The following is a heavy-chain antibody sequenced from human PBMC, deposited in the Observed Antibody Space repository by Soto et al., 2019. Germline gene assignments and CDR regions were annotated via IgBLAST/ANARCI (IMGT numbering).Heavy chain of an antibody. CDR3: VRESTPPRWFDP. J-gene: IGHJ5*02. CDR1: GDTFSTYT. CDR2: INPSGGST. D-gene: IGHD4-17*01. Sequence: ASVKVSCKASGDTFSTYTITWVRQAPGQGLEWMGVINPSGGSTSYAQNFQGRVTMTRDTSTSTVYMELSSLRSEDTAVYYCVRESTPPRWFDPWGQGNLVTVSS. V-gene: IGHV1-46*03.